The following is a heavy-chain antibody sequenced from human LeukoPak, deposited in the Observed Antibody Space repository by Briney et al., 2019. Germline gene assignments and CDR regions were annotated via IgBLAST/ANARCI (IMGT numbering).Heavy chain of an antibody. CDR1: GFTFSSYS. J-gene: IGHJ4*02. Sequence: GGSLRLSCAASGFTFSSYSINWVRQAPGKGLEWVSSISSSSSYIYYADSVKGRFTISRDNAKNSLYLQMNSLRAEDTAVYYCARDLRTVRYCSSTSCYNGGVFGYWGRGTLVTVSS. V-gene: IGHV3-21*01. CDR3: ARDLRTVRYCSSTSCYNGGVFGY. CDR2: ISSSSSYI. D-gene: IGHD2-2*02.